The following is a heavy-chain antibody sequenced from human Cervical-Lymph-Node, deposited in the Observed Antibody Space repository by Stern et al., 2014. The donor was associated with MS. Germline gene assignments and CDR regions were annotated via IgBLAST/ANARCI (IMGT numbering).Heavy chain of an antibody. CDR3: AKDQIATRLSYFQS. J-gene: IGHJ4*02. Sequence: QLVESGGGLVQPGRSLRLSCKASGFTFGNYDMHCVRQAPGQGLEWVSGISCNNDDIASAKSVRRRFTHSTENDKKLLSLQMNSLRAEYTALYYCAKDQIATRLSYFQSWGQGTLVTVSS. V-gene: IGHV3-9*01. D-gene: IGHD6-6*01. CDR1: GFTFGNYD. CDR2: ISCNNDDI.